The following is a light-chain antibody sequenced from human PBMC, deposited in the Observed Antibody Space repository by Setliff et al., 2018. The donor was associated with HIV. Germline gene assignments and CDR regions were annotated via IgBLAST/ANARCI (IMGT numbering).Light chain of an antibody. CDR3: SSYTSSTTPVI. V-gene: IGLV2-14*01. J-gene: IGLJ2*01. CDR1: SSDVGAYNY. CDR2: EVN. Sequence: QSVLTQPASVSGSPGQSITVSCTGTSSDVGAYNYVSWYQQHPGKAPKLLIYEVNNRPSGVSNRFSGSKSGNTASLIISGLQAEDEADYYCSSYTSSTTPVIFGGETKVTVL.